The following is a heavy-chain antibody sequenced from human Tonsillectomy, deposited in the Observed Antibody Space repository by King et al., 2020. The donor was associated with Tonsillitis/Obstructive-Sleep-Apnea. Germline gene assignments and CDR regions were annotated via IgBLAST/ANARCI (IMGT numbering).Heavy chain of an antibody. J-gene: IGHJ4*02. CDR1: GFTFDDYA. CDR3: AKDSGTTRRLDY. Sequence: VQLVESGGGLVQPGRSLRLSCAASGFTFDDYAMHWVRQAPGKGLEWVSGITWESGSIGYADSVKGRFTISRDNAKNSLYLQMNSLRVEDTALYYCAKDSGTTRRLDYWGQGTLVTVSS. V-gene: IGHV3-9*01. D-gene: IGHD1-14*01. CDR2: ITWESGSI.